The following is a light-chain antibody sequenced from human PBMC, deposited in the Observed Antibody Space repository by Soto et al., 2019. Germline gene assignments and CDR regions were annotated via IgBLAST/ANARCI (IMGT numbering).Light chain of an antibody. CDR2: DAS. J-gene: IGKJ5*01. CDR1: QTVGRY. CDR3: QQRLHWPIT. V-gene: IGKV3-11*01. Sequence: EILLTQSPATRSLSPGDRVTLSCRASQTVGRYLSWYQHSPGQGPRLLVYDASNRATGIPARFSGSGSETDFTLTISSLEPEDFAVYYCQQRLHWPITFGQGTRLEIK.